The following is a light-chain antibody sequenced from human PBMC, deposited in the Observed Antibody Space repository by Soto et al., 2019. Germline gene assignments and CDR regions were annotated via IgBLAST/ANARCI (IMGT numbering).Light chain of an antibody. J-gene: IGLJ1*01. CDR1: SSNIGSNT. CDR3: AAWDDSLNGFYV. CDR2: SNN. V-gene: IGLV1-44*01. Sequence: SVLTQPPSASGTPGQRVTISCSGSSSNIGSNTVNWYQQLPGTAPKLLIYSNNQRPSGVPDRFSGSKSGTSASLAISGLQSEDEADYYCAAWDDSLNGFYVFGTGNKVTVL.